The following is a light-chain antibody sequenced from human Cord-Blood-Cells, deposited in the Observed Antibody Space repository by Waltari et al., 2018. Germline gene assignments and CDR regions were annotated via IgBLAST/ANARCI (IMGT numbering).Light chain of an antibody. Sequence: QSALTQPASVSGSPGPSITISCTGTSSDVGSSNLVSWYQQHPGKATKLRIYEGSKRPSGVSNRFSGSKSGNTASLTISGLQAEDEADYYCCSYAGSSSVVFGGWTKLTVL. J-gene: IGLJ2*01. CDR2: EGS. CDR1: SSDVGSSNL. CDR3: CSYAGSSSVV. V-gene: IGLV2-23*01.